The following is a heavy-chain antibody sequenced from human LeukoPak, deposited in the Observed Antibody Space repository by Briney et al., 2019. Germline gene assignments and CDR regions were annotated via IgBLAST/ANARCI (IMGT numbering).Heavy chain of an antibody. J-gene: IGHJ3*01. Sequence: GGSLRLSCPASGFTFSGYGMHWVRQVPGKGPEWVAGISPEGRFKNYADYVTGRISISRDNSIYIIFLHMTDLRVEDTAVYYFSKEAVRHDAFDVWGQGTRVTVSS. CDR1: GFTFSGYG. CDR2: ISPEGRFK. V-gene: IGHV3-30*13. D-gene: IGHD3-10*01. CDR3: SKEAVRHDAFDV.